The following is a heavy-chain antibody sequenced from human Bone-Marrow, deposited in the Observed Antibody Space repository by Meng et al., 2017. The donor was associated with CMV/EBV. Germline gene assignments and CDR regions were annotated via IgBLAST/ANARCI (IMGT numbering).Heavy chain of an antibody. CDR1: GYTFTGHY. CDR2: VNPHSGAA. V-gene: IGHV1-2*02. CDR3: ARSYRPAAMNAFDI. J-gene: IGHJ3*02. D-gene: IGHD2-2*01. Sequence: ASVKVSCKASGYTFTGHYLHWVRQAPGQGLEWMGWVNPHSGAAKSAQKFHGRVTMTRDTSISTAYMELSRLRSDDTAVYYCARSYRPAAMNAFDIWGQGTMVIVS.